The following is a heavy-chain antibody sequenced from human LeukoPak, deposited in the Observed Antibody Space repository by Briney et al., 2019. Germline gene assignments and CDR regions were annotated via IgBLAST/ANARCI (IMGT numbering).Heavy chain of an antibody. CDR1: GGSISSSSYY. V-gene: IGHV4-39*07. CDR2: IYYSGST. CDR3: ARGGGDYGDYFGY. Sequence: SETLSLTCIVSGGSISSSSYYWGWIRQPPGKGLEWIGSIYYSGSTYYNPSLKSRVTISVDTSKNQFSLKLSSVTAADTAVYYCARGGGDYGDYFGYWGQGTLVTVSS. J-gene: IGHJ4*02. D-gene: IGHD4-17*01.